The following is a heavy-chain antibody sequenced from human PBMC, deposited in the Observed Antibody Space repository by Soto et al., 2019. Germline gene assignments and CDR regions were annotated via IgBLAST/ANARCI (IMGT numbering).Heavy chain of an antibody. CDR1: GYTFTGYY. J-gene: IGHJ4*02. D-gene: IGHD4-17*01. V-gene: IGHV1-2*04. Sequence: GASVKVSCKASGYTFTGYYMHWVRQAPGQGLEWMGWINPNSGGTNYAQKFQGWVTMTRDTSISTAYMELSRLRSDDTAVYYCARGNGDYGDYIDYWGQGTLVTVSS. CDR3: ARGNGDYGDYIDY. CDR2: INPNSGGT.